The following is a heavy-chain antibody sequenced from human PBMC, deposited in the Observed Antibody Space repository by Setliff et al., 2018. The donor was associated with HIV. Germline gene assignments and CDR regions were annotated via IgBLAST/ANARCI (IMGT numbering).Heavy chain of an antibody. J-gene: IGHJ3*01. D-gene: IGHD1-26*01. Sequence: SVKVSCKSSAGSFSIFAINWVRQAPGQGLEWMGGMMTIFSTTNYARKFQGRVTITTDESTGTAYMELSNLRSEDTAVYYCATEGAGGSYQRASALDVWGQGTMVTGS. CDR3: ATEGAGGSYQRASALDV. CDR2: MMTIFSTT. V-gene: IGHV1-69*05. CDR1: AGSFSIFA.